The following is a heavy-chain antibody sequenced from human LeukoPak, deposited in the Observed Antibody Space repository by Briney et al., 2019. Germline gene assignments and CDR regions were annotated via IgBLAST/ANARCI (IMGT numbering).Heavy chain of an antibody. D-gene: IGHD6-13*01. CDR3: ARDLSLYSSPGN. V-gene: IGHV4-4*07. CDR2: IYTSGST. Sequence: SETLSLTCTVSGGSISTHYCNWVRQPAGKGLEWIGRIYTSGSTNYNPSLKSRVTMSVDTSKNQFSLKLSSVTAADTAVYYCARDLSLYSSPGNWGQGTLVTVSS. CDR1: GGSISTHY. J-gene: IGHJ4*02.